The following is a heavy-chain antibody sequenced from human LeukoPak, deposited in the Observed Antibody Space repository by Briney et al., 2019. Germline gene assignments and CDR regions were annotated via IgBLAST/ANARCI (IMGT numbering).Heavy chain of an antibody. J-gene: IGHJ6*03. D-gene: IGHD4-17*01. CDR2: IYYSGST. Sequence: PSETLSLTCTVSGGSISSYYWSWIRQPPGKGLEWIGYIYYSGSTNYNPSLKSRVTISVDTSKNQFSLKLSSVTVADTAVYYCARDYGDPLYYYYYMDVWGKGTTVTVSS. CDR1: GGSISSYY. CDR3: ARDYGDPLYYYYYMDV. V-gene: IGHV4-59*01.